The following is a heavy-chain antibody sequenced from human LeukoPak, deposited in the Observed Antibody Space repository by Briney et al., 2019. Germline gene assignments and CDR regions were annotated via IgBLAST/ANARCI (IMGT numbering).Heavy chain of an antibody. D-gene: IGHD5-18*01. CDR2: ISSSSYT. J-gene: IGHJ4*02. V-gene: IGHV3-11*06. CDR1: GFTFSDYY. CDR3: ARDERERGYSYGLYYFDY. Sequence: GGSLRLSCAASGFTFSDYYMSWIRQAPGKGLEWVSYISSSSYTNYADSVKGRFTISRDNAKNSLYLQMNSLRAEDTAVYYCARDERERGYSYGLYYFDYWGQGTLVTVSS.